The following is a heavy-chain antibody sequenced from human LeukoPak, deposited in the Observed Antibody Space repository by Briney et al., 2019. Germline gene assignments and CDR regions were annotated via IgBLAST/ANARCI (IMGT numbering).Heavy chain of an antibody. V-gene: IGHV4-34*01. CDR2: INHSGST. Sequence: SETLSLTCAVYGGSFSGYYWSWIRQPPGKGMVWIGEINHSGSTNYNPSLKSRVTISVDTSKNQFSLKLSSVTAADTAVYYCARKTTVTPRYYYYYYMDVWGKGTTVTVSS. CDR3: ARKTTVTPRYYYYYYMDV. D-gene: IGHD4-11*01. J-gene: IGHJ6*03. CDR1: GGSFSGYY.